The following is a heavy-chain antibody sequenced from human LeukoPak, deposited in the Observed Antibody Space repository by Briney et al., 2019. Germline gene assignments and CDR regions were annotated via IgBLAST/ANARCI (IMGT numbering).Heavy chain of an antibody. CDR1: GYTLTELS. Sequence: RASVKVSCKVSGYTLTELSMHWVRQAPGKGLARPGGFDPEDGETIYAQKFQGRVTMTEDTSTDKAYMELSSLRSEDTAEYYCACGWFTFDYWGQGTLVTVSS. CDR2: FDPEDGET. V-gene: IGHV1-24*01. J-gene: IGHJ4*02. D-gene: IGHD6-19*01. CDR3: ACGWFTFDY.